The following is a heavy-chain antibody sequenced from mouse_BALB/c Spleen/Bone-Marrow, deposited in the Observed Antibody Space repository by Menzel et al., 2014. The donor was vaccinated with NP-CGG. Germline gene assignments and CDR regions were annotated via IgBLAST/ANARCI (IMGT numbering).Heavy chain of an antibody. V-gene: IGHV14-3*02. D-gene: IGHD1-2*01. Sequence: EVQLQQSGAELVKPGASVKLSCTASGFNIKDTYMHWVKQRPEQGLEWIGRIDPANGNTKYDPKFQGKATITTDTSSNTTSLHINILTSEDTAVYYCSSATTATYYDINYWGQGTSVTVSS. CDR1: GFNIKDTY. CDR2: IDPANGNT. J-gene: IGHJ4*01. CDR3: SSATTATYYDINY.